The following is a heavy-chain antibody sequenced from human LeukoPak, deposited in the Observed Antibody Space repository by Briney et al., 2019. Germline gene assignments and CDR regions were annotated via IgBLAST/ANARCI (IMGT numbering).Heavy chain of an antibody. CDR3: ARSSDYGDYSDAFDI. CDR1: GFTVSSNY. Sequence: GGSLRLSCAASGFTVSSNYMSWVRQAPGKGLEWVSVIYSGGSTYCADSVKGRFTISRDNSKNTLYLQMNSLRAEDTAVYYCARSSDYGDYSDAFDIWGQGTMVTVSS. CDR2: IYSGGST. J-gene: IGHJ3*02. D-gene: IGHD4-17*01. V-gene: IGHV3-53*01.